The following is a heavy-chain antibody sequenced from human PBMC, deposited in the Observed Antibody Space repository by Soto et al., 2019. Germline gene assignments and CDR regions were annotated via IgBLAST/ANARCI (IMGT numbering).Heavy chain of an antibody. J-gene: IGHJ4*02. CDR1: GGTFSSYA. V-gene: IGHV1-69*12. CDR3: ARAGGRGNSDYFDY. Sequence: QVQLEQSGAEVKKPGSSVKVSCKASGGTFSSYAISWVRQAPGQGLEWMGGIIPIFGTANYAQKFQGRVMINADESTSTAYMELSSLKSDDTAVYYCARAGGRGNSDYFDYWGQGTLVTVSS. CDR2: IIPIFGTA. D-gene: IGHD3-16*01.